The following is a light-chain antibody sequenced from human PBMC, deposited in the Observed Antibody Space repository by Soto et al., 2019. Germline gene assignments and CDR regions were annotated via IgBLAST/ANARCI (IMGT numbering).Light chain of an antibody. Sequence: EIVMTQSPATLSVSPGGRATLSCRASQSISDTLAWYQQKPDQAPRLLIHGASTRATGFPARFSGSGSGTDFTLTISSLQSEDFATYYCQQLKTFGPGTKVDIK. CDR3: QQLKT. V-gene: IGKV3-15*01. CDR1: QSISDT. CDR2: GAS. J-gene: IGKJ3*01.